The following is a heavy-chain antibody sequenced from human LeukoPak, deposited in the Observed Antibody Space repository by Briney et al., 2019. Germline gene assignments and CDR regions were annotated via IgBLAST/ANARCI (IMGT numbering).Heavy chain of an antibody. Sequence: PGGSLRLSCAVSGFTFSNLWMSWVRQAPGKGLEWVANIKQDGSEKYYVDSVKGRFTISRDNAKNSLYLQMNSLRAEDTAVYYCARRIVVVPAAMIWDYWGQGTLVTVSS. CDR1: GFTFSNLW. D-gene: IGHD2-2*01. CDR3: ARRIVVVPAAMIWDY. V-gene: IGHV3-7*01. J-gene: IGHJ4*02. CDR2: IKQDGSEK.